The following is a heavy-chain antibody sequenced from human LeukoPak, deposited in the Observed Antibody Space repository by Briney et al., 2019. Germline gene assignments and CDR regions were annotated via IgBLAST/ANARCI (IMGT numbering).Heavy chain of an antibody. Sequence: PGGSLRLSCAASGLTFSRYWMNWVRQAPGKGLEWVSSISSSSSYIYYADSVKGRFTISRDNAKNSLYLQMNSLRAEDTAVYYCARFPRGYSSGWYNDYYYMDVWGKGTTVTVSS. D-gene: IGHD6-19*01. CDR1: GLTFSRYW. CDR2: ISSSSSYI. CDR3: ARFPRGYSSGWYNDYYYMDV. J-gene: IGHJ6*03. V-gene: IGHV3-21*01.